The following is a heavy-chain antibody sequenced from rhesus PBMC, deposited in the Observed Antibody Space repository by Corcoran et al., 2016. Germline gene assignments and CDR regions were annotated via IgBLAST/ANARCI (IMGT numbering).Heavy chain of an antibody. CDR3: ARVRGYSSGWSLGYFEF. CDR2: IYWDDDK. J-gene: IGHJ1*01. D-gene: IGHD6S26*01. Sequence: QVTLKESGPALVKPTQTLTLTCTFSGFSISPSGMGVGWIRQPPGKALEWLTLIYWDDDKYYSTSLKSRLTISKDTSKTQVVLTMTNMDPVDTATYYCARVRGYSSGWSLGYFEFWGQGALVTVSS. V-gene: IGHV2-174*01. CDR1: GFSISPSGMG.